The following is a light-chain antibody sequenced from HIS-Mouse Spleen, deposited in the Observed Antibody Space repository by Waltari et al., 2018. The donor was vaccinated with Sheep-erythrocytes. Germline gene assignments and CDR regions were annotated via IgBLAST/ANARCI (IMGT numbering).Light chain of an antibody. J-gene: IGLJ3*02. CDR1: SSDVGAYQY. V-gene: IGLV2-8*01. Sequence: QSALTQPPSASGSPGQSVTIPCTGTSSDVGAYQYVSWYQQHPGKAPKLIIYEVSKRPSGVPDRFSGSKSGNTASLTVSGLQAEDEADYYCSSYAGSNNWVFGGGTKLTVL. CDR3: SSYAGSNNWV. CDR2: EVS.